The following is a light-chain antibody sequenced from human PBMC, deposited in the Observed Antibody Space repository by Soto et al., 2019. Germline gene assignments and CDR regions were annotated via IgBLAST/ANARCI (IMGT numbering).Light chain of an antibody. CDR2: DAS. Sequence: EIVLTQSPATLSLSPGERATLSCRASQSVSSYLAWYQQKPGQAPRLLIYDASNRATGIPARFSGSGSGTDFTLTISSLEPEDFADYYCQQRINWPPTFGQGTRLEIK. CDR3: QQRINWPPT. V-gene: IGKV3-11*01. J-gene: IGKJ5*01. CDR1: QSVSSY.